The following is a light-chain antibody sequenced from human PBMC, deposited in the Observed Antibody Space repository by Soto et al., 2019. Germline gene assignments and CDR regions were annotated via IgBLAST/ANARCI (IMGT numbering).Light chain of an antibody. J-gene: IGKJ2*01. CDR3: QQYSSSPLMYT. V-gene: IGKV3-11*01. CDR1: QTVGRY. Sequence: DIVLTQSPATLSLSPGYIVTLSCRASQTVGRYLSWYQHSPGQGPRLLVYDASNRATGVPARFSGSGSETDFTLTISSLEPEDFAVYYCQQYSSSPLMYTFGQGTKLEI. CDR2: DAS.